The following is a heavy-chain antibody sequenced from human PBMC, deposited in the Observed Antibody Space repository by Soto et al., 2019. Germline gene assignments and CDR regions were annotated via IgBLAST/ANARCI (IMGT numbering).Heavy chain of an antibody. CDR2: IKQDGSEK. J-gene: IGHJ6*03. D-gene: IGHD6-19*01. CDR1: GFTFSSYW. V-gene: IGHV3-7*01. CDR3: ARGSSGVYSSGWYYLDV. Sequence: GGSLRLSCAASGFTFSSYWMSWVRQAPGKGLEWVANIKQDGSEKYYVDSVKGRFTISRDNAKNSLYLQMNSLRAEDTAVYYCARGSSGVYSSGWYYLDVWGKGTTVTVSS.